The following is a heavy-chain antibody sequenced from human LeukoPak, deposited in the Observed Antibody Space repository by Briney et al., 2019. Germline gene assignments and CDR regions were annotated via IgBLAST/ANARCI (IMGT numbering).Heavy chain of an antibody. CDR1: GYTFTSYG. D-gene: IGHD6-6*01. CDR3: ARGGSSSGRGYYYMDV. V-gene: IGHV1-18*01. CDR2: ISAYNGNT. Sequence: ASVKVSCKASGYTFTSYGISWVRQAPGQGLEWMGWISAYNGNTNYAQKLQGRVTMTRDTSTSTVYMELSSLRSEDTAVYYCARGGSSSGRGYYYMDVWGKGTTVTVSS. J-gene: IGHJ6*03.